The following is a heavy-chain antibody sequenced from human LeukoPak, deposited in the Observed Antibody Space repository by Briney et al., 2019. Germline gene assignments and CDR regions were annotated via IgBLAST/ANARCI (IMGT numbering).Heavy chain of an antibody. D-gene: IGHD3-22*01. J-gene: IGHJ4*02. CDR2: IYYSGST. CDR1: GGSISSSSYY. V-gene: IGHV4-39*07. CDR3: ARVYDSSGLLDY. Sequence: SETPSLTCTVSGGSISSSSYYWGWIRQPPGKGLEWIGSIYYSGSTYYNPSPKSRVTISVDTSKNQFSLKLSSVTAADTAVYYCARVYDSSGLLDYWGQGTLVTDSS.